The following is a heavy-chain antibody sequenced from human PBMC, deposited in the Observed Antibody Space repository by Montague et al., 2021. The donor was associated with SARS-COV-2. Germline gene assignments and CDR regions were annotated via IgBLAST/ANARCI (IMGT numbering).Heavy chain of an antibody. CDR1: GGSFSGHY. V-gene: IGHV4-34*01. CDR2: INNSGST. J-gene: IGHJ6*03. Sequence: SETLSLTCAVYGGSFSGHYWSWIRQPPGKGLEWIGEINNSGSTNYNPSLKSRVTISVDTSKNQFSLKLHSVTAADTAVYYCARGGIAVAMIVVVVTGASYYMDVWGKGTTVTVSS. D-gene: IGHD3-22*01. CDR3: ARGGIAVAMIVVVVTGASYYMDV.